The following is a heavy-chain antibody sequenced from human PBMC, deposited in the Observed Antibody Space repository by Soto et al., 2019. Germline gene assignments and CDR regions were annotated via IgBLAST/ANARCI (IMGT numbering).Heavy chain of an antibody. CDR2: ISGSGGAS. J-gene: IGHJ6*03. CDR1: GFTFSRYV. V-gene: IGHV3-23*01. Sequence: EVQLLESGGGLVQPGGSLRLSCVGSGFTFSRYVMSWVRQAPGKGLEWVSVISGSGGASYYADSVKGRFTISRDNSKNTLYLEMKSLGAGDTAVYYCASPDGDYFYNHMDVWGRGTTVTVSS. D-gene: IGHD3-10*01. CDR3: ASPDGDYFYNHMDV.